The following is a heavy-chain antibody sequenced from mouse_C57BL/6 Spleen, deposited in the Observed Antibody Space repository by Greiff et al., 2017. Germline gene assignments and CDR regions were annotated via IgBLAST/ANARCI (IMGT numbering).Heavy chain of an antibody. Sequence: VQLQQSGPGLVQPSQSLSITCTVSGFSLTSYGVHWVRQPPGKGLEWLGVLWSGGSTDYNAAFISRLSISKDNSKSQVFFKMNSLQADDTAIYYCAKNSHGSSPYYAMDYWGQGTSVTVSS. CDR3: AKNSHGSSPYYAMDY. CDR1: GFSLTSYG. CDR2: LWSGGST. J-gene: IGHJ4*01. D-gene: IGHD1-1*01. V-gene: IGHV2-4*01.